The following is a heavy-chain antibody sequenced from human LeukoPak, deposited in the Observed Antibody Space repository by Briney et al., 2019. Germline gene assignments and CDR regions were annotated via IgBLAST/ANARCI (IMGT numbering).Heavy chain of an antibody. D-gene: IGHD2-15*01. V-gene: IGHV3-21*01. J-gene: IGHJ4*02. Sequence: GESLKISCAASGFTFSSYSMNWVRQAPGKGLEWVSSISSSSSYIYYADSVKGRFTISRDNAKNSLYLQMNSLRAEDTAVYYCARDLVAGGFDYWGQGTLVTVSS. CDR2: ISSSSSYI. CDR1: GFTFSSYS. CDR3: ARDLVAGGFDY.